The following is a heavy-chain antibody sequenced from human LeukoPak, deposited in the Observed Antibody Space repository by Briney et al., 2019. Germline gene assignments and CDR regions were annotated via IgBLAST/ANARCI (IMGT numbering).Heavy chain of an antibody. CDR1: GFSRSGHW. Sequence: GGSLRLSCATSGFSRSGHWMNWGRQPPGKGLEWVANIKAGGSEKYYVDSVKGRFTISRDDAKRTVDLQMDNLRTEDTAVYYCAYRNNFEYWSQGTLVTVSS. J-gene: IGHJ4*02. CDR2: IKAGGSEK. V-gene: IGHV3-7*05. CDR3: AYRNNFEY. D-gene: IGHD1-26*01.